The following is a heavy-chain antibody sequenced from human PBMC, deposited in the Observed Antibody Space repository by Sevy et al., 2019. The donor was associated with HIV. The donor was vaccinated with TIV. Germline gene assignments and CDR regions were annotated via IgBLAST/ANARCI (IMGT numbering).Heavy chain of an antibody. V-gene: IGHV3-7*01. D-gene: IGHD6-13*01. CDR3: ARDPGYSSLDI. Sequence: GGSLRLSCAASGFTFSSTWMAWVRQAPVKGLEWLANISEDGGLRNFADSVKGRFTISRDNAKNSLYLQMDSLSPEDTAVSYCARDPGYSSLDIWGQGTMVTVSS. CDR2: ISEDGGLR. J-gene: IGHJ3*02. CDR1: GFTFSSTW.